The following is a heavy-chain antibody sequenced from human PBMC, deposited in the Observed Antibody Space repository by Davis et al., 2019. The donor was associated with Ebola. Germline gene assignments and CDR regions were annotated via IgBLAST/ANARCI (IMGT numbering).Heavy chain of an antibody. CDR3: ARGTRSFDS. Sequence: ASVKVSCKASGYTFTGYYMHWVRQATGQGLEWMGWMNPNSGNTGYAQKFQGRVTMTRNTSISTAYMELSSLRSEDTAVYFCARGTRSFDSWGQGSLVTVSS. CDR2: MNPNSGNT. V-gene: IGHV1-8*02. CDR1: GYTFTGYY. D-gene: IGHD3-16*01. J-gene: IGHJ5*01.